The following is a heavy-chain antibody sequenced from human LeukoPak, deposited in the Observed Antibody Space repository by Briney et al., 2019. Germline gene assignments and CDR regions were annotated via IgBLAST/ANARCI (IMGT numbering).Heavy chain of an antibody. CDR3: ARVYTDCDY. D-gene: IGHD2-2*02. J-gene: IGHJ4*02. CDR2: LRYDGSNQ. V-gene: IGHV3-30*02. Sequence: GGSLRLSCEASGFTFIRNGMHWVRQAPGKGLEWVAFLRYDGSNQYYADSVQGRFTISRDNAKNSLYLQMNSLRAEDTAVYYCARVYTDCDYWGQGTLVTASS. CDR1: GFTFIRNG.